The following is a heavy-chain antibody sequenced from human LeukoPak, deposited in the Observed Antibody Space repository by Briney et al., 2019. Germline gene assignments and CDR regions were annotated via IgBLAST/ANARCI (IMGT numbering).Heavy chain of an antibody. J-gene: IGHJ4*02. Sequence: GESLQISCKGSGYSFTSYWIGWVRQMPGKGLEWMGIIYPGDSDTRYSPSFQGQVTISADKSISTAYLKWSSLKASDTAMYYCARQDGSAIYYFDYWGQGTLVTVSS. CDR2: IYPGDSDT. CDR3: ARQDGSAIYYFDY. V-gene: IGHV5-51*01. D-gene: IGHD3-10*01. CDR1: GYSFTSYW.